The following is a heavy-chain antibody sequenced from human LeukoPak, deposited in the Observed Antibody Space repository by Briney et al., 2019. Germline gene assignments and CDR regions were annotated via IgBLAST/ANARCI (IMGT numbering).Heavy chain of an antibody. D-gene: IGHD6-19*01. Sequence: SETLSLTCAVYGGSFSGYYWNWIRQPPGKGLEWIGEINHSGTTNYNPSLKSRVTISVDTSKNQFSLKLSSVTAADTAVYYCARYSSGGRLFDYWGQGTLVTVSS. CDR1: GGSFSGYY. J-gene: IGHJ4*02. V-gene: IGHV4-34*01. CDR3: ARYSSGGRLFDY. CDR2: INHSGTT.